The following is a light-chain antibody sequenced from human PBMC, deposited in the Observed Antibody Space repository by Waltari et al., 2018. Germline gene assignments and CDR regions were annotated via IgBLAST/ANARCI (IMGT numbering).Light chain of an antibody. CDR2: SND. J-gene: IGLJ2*01. CDR1: TSNIGSPT. Sequence: QSVLTQPPSASGTPGQKVTISCSGSTSNIGSPTVNWYQQLPGAAPKLLIFSNDQRPSGVPDRFSGSKSGTSASLAISGLQSEDEADYYCATWDDSLNGHVFGGGTKV. CDR3: ATWDDSLNGHV. V-gene: IGLV1-44*01.